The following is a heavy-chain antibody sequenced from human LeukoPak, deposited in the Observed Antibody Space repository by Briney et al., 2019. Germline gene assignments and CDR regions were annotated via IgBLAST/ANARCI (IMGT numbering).Heavy chain of an antibody. J-gene: IGHJ4*02. CDR3: ARDSARRDGYNFDY. CDR2: ISYDGSTK. D-gene: IGHD5-24*01. V-gene: IGHV3-30*04. Sequence: SGGSLRLSCAASGFTFSSYAMHWVRQAPGKGLEWVALISYDGSTKHYADSVKGRFTISRDNSKNTLYLQMNSLRAEDTAVYYCARDSARRDGYNFDYWGQGTLVTVSS. CDR1: GFTFSSYA.